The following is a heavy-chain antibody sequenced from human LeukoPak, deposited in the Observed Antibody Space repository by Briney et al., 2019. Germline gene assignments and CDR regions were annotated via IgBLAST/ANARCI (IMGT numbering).Heavy chain of an antibody. CDR1: GFTFSSYW. V-gene: IGHV3-74*01. CDR3: IGSGGWPGY. J-gene: IGHJ4*02. D-gene: IGHD1-26*01. CDR2: IASDGST. Sequence: GWSLRLSCAASGFTFSSYWMHWVRQAPGKGLVWVSRIASDGSTVYADSVKGRFTISRDNAKDTVYLQMNSLRVEDTAVYYCIGSGGWPGYWGQGTLVTVSS.